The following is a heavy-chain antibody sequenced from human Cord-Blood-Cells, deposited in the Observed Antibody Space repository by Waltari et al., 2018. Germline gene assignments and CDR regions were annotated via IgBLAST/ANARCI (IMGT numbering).Heavy chain of an antibody. CDR3: ARDRYCSGGSCYDGFDY. CDR2: IYHSGST. Sequence: QVQLQESGPGLVKPSGTLSLTCAVSGGSISSSNWWRWVRQPPGKGLEWIGEIYHSGSTNYNPSLKSRVTISVDKSKNQFSLKLSSVTAADTAVYYCARDRYCSGGSCYDGFDYWGQGTLVTFSS. D-gene: IGHD2-15*01. V-gene: IGHV4-4*02. CDR1: GGSISSSNW. J-gene: IGHJ4*02.